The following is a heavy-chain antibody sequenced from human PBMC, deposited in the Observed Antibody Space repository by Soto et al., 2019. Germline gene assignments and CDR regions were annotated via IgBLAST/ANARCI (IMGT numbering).Heavy chain of an antibody. CDR3: ARENSVQAWLHHFDQ. CDR1: GFSFSSFA. J-gene: IGHJ4*02. CDR2: ISDDGASI. Sequence: GGSLRLSCEASGFSFSSFAMNWVRQAPGRGLEWVSYISDDGASIYYADSLKGRFTISRDNAKNSLSLQMNNLRAEDTAVYYCARENSVQAWLHHFDQWGRGTWVTV. V-gene: IGHV3-48*03. D-gene: IGHD5-18*01.